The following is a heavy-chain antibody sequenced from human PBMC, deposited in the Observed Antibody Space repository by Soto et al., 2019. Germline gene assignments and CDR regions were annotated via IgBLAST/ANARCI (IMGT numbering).Heavy chain of an antibody. J-gene: IGHJ6*02. CDR3: AKDGLSGYGARIYYGMDV. Sequence: ASVKVSCKASGYTFTSYDINWVRQATGQGLEWMGWMNPNSGNTGYAQKFQGRVTMTRNTSISTAYMELSSLRAEDTAVYYCAKDGLSGYGARIYYGMDVWGQATTVTVSS. CDR1: GYTFTSYD. D-gene: IGHD5-12*01. CDR2: MNPNSGNT. V-gene: IGHV1-8*01.